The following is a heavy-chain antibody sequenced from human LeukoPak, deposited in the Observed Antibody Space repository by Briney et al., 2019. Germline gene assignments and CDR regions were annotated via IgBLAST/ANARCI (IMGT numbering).Heavy chain of an antibody. D-gene: IGHD3-3*01. CDR1: GFTFSSYA. J-gene: IGHJ6*03. Sequence: GGSLRLSCAASGFTFSSYAMSWVRQAPGKGLEWVSAISGSGGSTYYADSVKGRFTISRDNSKNTLYLQMNSLRAEDTAGYYCAIGGWPYYDFWSGYRDYYYYMDVWGKGTTVTVSS. CDR2: ISGSGGST. CDR3: AIGGWPYYDFWSGYRDYYYYMDV. V-gene: IGHV3-23*01.